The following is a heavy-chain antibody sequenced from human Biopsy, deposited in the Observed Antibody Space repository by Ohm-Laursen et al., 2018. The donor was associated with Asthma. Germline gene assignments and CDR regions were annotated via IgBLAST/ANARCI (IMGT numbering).Heavy chain of an antibody. CDR1: GYNFISFA. D-gene: IGHD3-9*01. CDR3: ARTYYDFLTGQVKDVFGV. Sequence: ATVKISCNASGYNFISFAIHWVRQAPGQRLEWMGWVNTGNGDTKYSQKFQGRVTITRDTSASTAYMELRSLRSEDTATYYCARTYYDFLTGQVKDVFGVWGQGTMVTFSS. J-gene: IGHJ3*01. V-gene: IGHV1-3*04. CDR2: VNTGNGDT.